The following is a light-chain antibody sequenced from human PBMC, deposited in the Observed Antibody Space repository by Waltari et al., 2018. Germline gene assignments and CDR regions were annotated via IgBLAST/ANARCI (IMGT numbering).Light chain of an antibody. CDR2: WAS. V-gene: IGKV4-1*01. Sequence: DIVMTQSPDSLAVSLGERATIHCKSSQSVLYSSNNKNYLAWYQQKPGQPPKLLISWASTRESGVPDRFSGSGSGTDFTLPISSLQAEDVAVYYCQEYYSTPLTFGQGTKLEIK. J-gene: IGKJ2*01. CDR3: QEYYSTPLT. CDR1: QSVLYSSNNKNY.